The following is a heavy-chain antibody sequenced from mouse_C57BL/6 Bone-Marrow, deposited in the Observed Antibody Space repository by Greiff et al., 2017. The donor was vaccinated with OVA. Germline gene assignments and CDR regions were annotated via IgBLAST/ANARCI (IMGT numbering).Heavy chain of an antibody. Sequence: DVKLQESGAELVRPGASVKLSCTASGFNIKDDYMHWVKQRPEQGLEWIGWIDPENGDTEYASKFQGKATITADTSSNTAYLQLSSLTSEDTAVYYCTTPYYDYDMAPFAYWGQGTLVTVSA. CDR1: GFNIKDDY. D-gene: IGHD2-4*01. V-gene: IGHV14-4*01. CDR3: TTPYYDYDMAPFAY. J-gene: IGHJ3*01. CDR2: IDPENGDT.